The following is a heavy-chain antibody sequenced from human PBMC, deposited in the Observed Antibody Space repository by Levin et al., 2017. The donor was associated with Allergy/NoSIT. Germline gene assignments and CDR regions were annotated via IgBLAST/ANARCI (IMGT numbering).Heavy chain of an antibody. D-gene: IGHD6-19*01. Sequence: ASVKVSCKGSGYSFTSYWIGWVRQMPGKGLEWMGIIYPGDSDTRYSPSFQGQVTISADKSISTAYLQWSSLKASDTAMYYCARNSSGWYRGAFDIWGQGTMVTVSS. CDR1: GYSFTSYW. CDR2: IYPGDSDT. V-gene: IGHV5-51*01. CDR3: ARNSSGWYRGAFDI. J-gene: IGHJ3*02.